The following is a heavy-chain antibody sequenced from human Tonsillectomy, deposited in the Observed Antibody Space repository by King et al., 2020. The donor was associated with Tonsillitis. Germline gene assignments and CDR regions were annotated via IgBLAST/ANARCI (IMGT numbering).Heavy chain of an antibody. V-gene: IGHV3-21*01. CDR1: GFTFSSYN. D-gene: IGHD2-8*01. J-gene: IGHJ6*03. CDR3: AXXXXSXYCTXXSXTXXMDV. CDR2: ISYSGYYI. Sequence: VQLVESGGGLVKPGGPLKLSCVASGFTFSSYNMNWVRQAPGRWLEWVSSISYSGYYIYYADSVRGRFTISRDNADIPLFLQMDSLIAEDTAVYYCAXXXXSXYCTXXSXTXXMDVXXXGTTXT.